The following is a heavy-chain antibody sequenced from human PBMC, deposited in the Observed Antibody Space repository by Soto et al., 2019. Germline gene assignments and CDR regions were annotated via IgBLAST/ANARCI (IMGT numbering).Heavy chain of an antibody. D-gene: IGHD3-22*01. CDR2: IIPVCSTA. J-gene: IGHJ4*02. Sequence: QEQLVQSRAEVKNPGSSVTVSGKASGGLFSSYAISWVRQAPVQGHECMGGIIPVCSTAYYAQKYQSRVTITADETTNTAYRELSSLSSAETAMYYCASGGSGYVWFNEFWGQGSLVTVSS. V-gene: IGHV1-69*01. CDR3: ASGGSGYVWFNEF. CDR1: GGLFSSYA.